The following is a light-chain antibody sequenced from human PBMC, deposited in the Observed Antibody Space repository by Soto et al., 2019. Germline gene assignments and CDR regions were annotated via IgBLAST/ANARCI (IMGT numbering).Light chain of an antibody. CDR3: QQFGTSPLS. Sequence: EIVLTQSPGTLSLSPGERATLSCRASQSVSSSYLAWYQHEPGQSPRLLIYGASSRATGIPDRFSGSGSGTEFTLTIRRLEPEDFAVYYCQQFGTSPLSFGGGTKVEIK. V-gene: IGKV3-20*01. CDR2: GAS. CDR1: QSVSSSY. J-gene: IGKJ4*01.